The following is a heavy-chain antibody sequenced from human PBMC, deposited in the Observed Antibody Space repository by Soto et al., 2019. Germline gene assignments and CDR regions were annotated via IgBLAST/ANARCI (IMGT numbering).Heavy chain of an antibody. J-gene: IGHJ4*02. Sequence: SVKVSCKASGGTFSSYAISWVRQAPGQGLEWMGGIIPIFGTANYAQKFQGRVTITADESTSTAYMELSSLRSEDTAVYYCAREYKHYYDSSGYSLYYWGQGTLVTVSS. CDR2: IIPIFGTA. V-gene: IGHV1-69*13. CDR3: AREYKHYYDSSGYSLYY. D-gene: IGHD3-22*01. CDR1: GGTFSSYA.